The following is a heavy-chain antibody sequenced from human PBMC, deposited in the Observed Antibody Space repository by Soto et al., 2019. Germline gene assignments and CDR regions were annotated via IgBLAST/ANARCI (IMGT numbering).Heavy chain of an antibody. D-gene: IGHD3-10*01. V-gene: IGHV1-58*02. CDR3: ASPGRGTDYDGMYV. Sequence: QMQLVQSGPEVKKPGTSVKVSCKASGFTFTSSAMQWVRQARGQRLEWIGWIVVGSGNTNYAQKFQERVTITRDMCTSTAYMGLCSLRSEDTAGYYCASPGRGTDYDGMYVWGQGTTVTVAS. J-gene: IGHJ6*02. CDR1: GFTFTSSA. CDR2: IVVGSGNT.